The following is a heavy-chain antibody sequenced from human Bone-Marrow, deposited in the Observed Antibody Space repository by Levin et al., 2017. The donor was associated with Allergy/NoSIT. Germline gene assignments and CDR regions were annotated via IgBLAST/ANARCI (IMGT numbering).Heavy chain of an antibody. V-gene: IGHV3-30*18. CDR2: ISYDGNEI. J-gene: IGHJ4*02. D-gene: IGHD1-20*01. CDR1: GFTFNMYG. Sequence: GGSLRLSCVASGFTFNMYGMHWVRQAPGKGLEWVAVISYDGNEIHYADSVKGRFTISRDNSKNTLFVQMNSLRPEDTAISLCAKESGYYWNVAENWGQGILVTVSS. CDR3: AKESGYYWNVAEN.